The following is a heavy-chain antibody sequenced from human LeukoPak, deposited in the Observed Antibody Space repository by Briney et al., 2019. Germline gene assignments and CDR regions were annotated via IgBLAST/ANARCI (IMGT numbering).Heavy chain of an antibody. D-gene: IGHD3-16*01. J-gene: IGHJ1*01. Sequence: ASVTVSCKASGYTFTGYYMHWVRQAPGQGLEWMGFIDPNNGDTNYAQKFQGRVTLTRDTSISTAYMELSSLRSDDTAVYHCATDEGGWGQGTLVTVSS. CDR1: GYTFTGYY. CDR3: ATDEGG. V-gene: IGHV1-2*02. CDR2: IDPNNGDT.